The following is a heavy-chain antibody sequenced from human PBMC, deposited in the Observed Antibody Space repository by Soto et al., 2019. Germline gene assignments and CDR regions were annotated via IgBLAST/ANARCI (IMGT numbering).Heavy chain of an antibody. J-gene: IGHJ6*02. CDR3: ARAPKESVAGIVGENAPPPFPYYYYYGMDV. CDR2: IKQDGSEK. V-gene: IGHV3-7*05. CDR1: GFTFSSYW. Sequence: GGSLRLSCAASGFTFSSYWMSWVRQAPGKGLEWVANIKQDGSEKYYVDSVKGRFTISRDNAKNSLYLQMNSLRAEDTAVYYCARAPKESVAGIVGENAPPPFPYYYYYGMDVWGQGTTVTVSS. D-gene: IGHD6-19*01.